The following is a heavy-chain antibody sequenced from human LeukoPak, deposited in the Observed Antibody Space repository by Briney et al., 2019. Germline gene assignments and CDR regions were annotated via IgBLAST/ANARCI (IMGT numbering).Heavy chain of an antibody. CDR3: ARGYDSSGYPTFDY. V-gene: IGHV4-30-2*01. CDR2: IYHSGST. Sequence: SETLSLTCTVSGGSIRNYYWSWIRQPPGKGLEWIGYIYHSGSTYYNPSLKSRVTISVDRSKNQFSLKLSSVTAADTAVYYCARGYDSSGYPTFDYWGQGTLVTVSS. J-gene: IGHJ4*02. D-gene: IGHD3-22*01. CDR1: GGSIRNYY.